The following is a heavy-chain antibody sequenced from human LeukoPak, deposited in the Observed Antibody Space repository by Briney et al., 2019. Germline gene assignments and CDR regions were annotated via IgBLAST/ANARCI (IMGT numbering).Heavy chain of an antibody. Sequence: GASVKVSCKTSGCTFTTYYIHWVRQAPGQGLEWMGWISAYNGNTNYAQKLQGRVTMTTDTSTSTAYMELRSLRSDDTAVYYCARVNPLEWSIPTPWAIYGMDVWGQGTTVTVSS. CDR1: GCTFTTYY. J-gene: IGHJ6*02. CDR2: ISAYNGNT. V-gene: IGHV1-18*04. CDR3: ARVNPLEWSIPTPWAIYGMDV. D-gene: IGHD3-3*01.